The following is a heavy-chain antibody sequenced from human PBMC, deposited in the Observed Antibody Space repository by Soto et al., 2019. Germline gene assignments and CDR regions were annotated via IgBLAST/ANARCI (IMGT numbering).Heavy chain of an antibody. CDR2: ISSSGSSI. D-gene: IGHD3-10*01. V-gene: IGHV3-21*01. CDR3: ARGIGFGQLLTLFHY. CDR1: GFTFSTHN. J-gene: IGHJ4*02. Sequence: PGGSLRLSCAASGFTFSTHNMKWARQAPGKGLEWVSSISSSGSSIYYADSVKGRFTVSRDNAKNSLYLQMNSLRAEDTAVYYCARGIGFGQLLTLFHYWGQGTLVIVSS.